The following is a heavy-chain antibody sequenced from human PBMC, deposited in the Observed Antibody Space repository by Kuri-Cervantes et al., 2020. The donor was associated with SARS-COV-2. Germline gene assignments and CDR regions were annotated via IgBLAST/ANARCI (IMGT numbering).Heavy chain of an antibody. Sequence: GESLKISCAASGFTFSNYAVSWVRQAPGKGLEWVSLISGSGGSTYYADSVKGRFTISRDNSKNMLYLQMNSLRAEDTAVYYCAKDLGHYGLGSDAFGYWGQGTLVTGSS. V-gene: IGHV3-23*01. CDR2: ISGSGGST. D-gene: IGHD3-10*01. CDR3: AKDLGHYGLGSDAFGY. CDR1: GFTFSNYA. J-gene: IGHJ4*02.